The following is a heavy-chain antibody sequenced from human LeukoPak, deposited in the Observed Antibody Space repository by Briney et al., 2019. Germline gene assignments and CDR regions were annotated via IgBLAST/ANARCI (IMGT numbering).Heavy chain of an antibody. V-gene: IGHV3-7*01. J-gene: IGHJ4*02. CDR2: INQDVSRI. CDR1: GFTFSRYW. CDR3: ARLKDDVTKFDS. Sequence: GRSLRLSCAGSGFTFSRYWMAWVRQAPGKGLEWVASINQDVSRIHYVDSVKGRFTISRDNAKSSLFLQMTSLRVDDTAVYYCARLKDDVTKFDSWSQGTLVTVSS. D-gene: IGHD2-8*01.